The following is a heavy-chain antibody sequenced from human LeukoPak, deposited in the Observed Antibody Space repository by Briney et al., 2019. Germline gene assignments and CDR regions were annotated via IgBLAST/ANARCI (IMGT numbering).Heavy chain of an antibody. D-gene: IGHD6-13*01. CDR1: GFIFSTYA. J-gene: IGHJ4*02. Sequence: GGSLRLSCATSGFIFSTYALSWVRQAPGKGLEWASSISGSGGSTYHADSVKGRFTISRDSSKNTLYLQMNSLRAEGTAIYYCARVIRAAPGKGYFDYWGQGTLVTVSS. CDR2: ISGSGGST. V-gene: IGHV3-23*01. CDR3: ARVIRAAPGKGYFDY.